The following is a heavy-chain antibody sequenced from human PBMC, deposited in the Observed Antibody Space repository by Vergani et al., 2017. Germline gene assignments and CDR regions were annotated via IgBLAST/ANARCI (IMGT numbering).Heavy chain of an antibody. D-gene: IGHD5-12*01. Sequence: EVQLVESGGGLVQPGGSLRLSCAASGFTFSSYWMHWVRQAPGKGLVWVSRINSDGSSTSYADSVKGRFTISRDNAKNTLYLQMNSLRAEDTAVYYCAKANPRNSGYDYLYYYHAVDVWGQGTTVTVAS. CDR2: INSDGSST. CDR1: GFTFSSYW. CDR3: AKANPRNSGYDYLYYYHAVDV. V-gene: IGHV3-74*01. J-gene: IGHJ6*02.